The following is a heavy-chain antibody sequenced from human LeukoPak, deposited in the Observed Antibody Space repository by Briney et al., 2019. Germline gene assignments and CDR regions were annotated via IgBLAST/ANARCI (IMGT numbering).Heavy chain of an antibody. CDR1: GFTFGTYA. CDR2: MRTDGNNI. Sequence: GGSLRLSCAASGFTFGTYAMNWVRQAPGKGLEWVASMRTDGNNIYYADSVKGRFTISRDNSKNTLYLEMNSLRAEGTAVYYCVRERCSGGSCRPFDYWGQGALVTVSS. D-gene: IGHD2-15*01. V-gene: IGHV3-30*02. CDR3: VRERCSGGSCRPFDY. J-gene: IGHJ4*02.